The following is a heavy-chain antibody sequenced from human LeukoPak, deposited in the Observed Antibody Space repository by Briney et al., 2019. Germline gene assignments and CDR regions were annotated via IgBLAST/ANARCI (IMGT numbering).Heavy chain of an antibody. Sequence: PSETLSLTCTVSGGSIYSSSYYWGWIRQPPGKGLEWIGCIYYSGSTFYNPSLESRVTISIDTSKNQFSLKLSSVTATDTAVYYCASRSARTPNLFDPWGQGALVTVSS. CDR3: ASRSARTPNLFDP. CDR1: GGSIYSSSYY. D-gene: IGHD1-1*01. V-gene: IGHV4-39*01. CDR2: IYYSGST. J-gene: IGHJ5*02.